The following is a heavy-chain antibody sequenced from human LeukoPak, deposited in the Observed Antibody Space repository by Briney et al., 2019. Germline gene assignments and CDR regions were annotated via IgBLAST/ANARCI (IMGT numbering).Heavy chain of an antibody. Sequence: ASVKVSCKASGYTFTSYYMHWVRQAPGQGLEWMGIINPSGGSTSYAQKFQGRVTMTRDTSTSTVYMELSSLRSEDTAAYYCARVVVARMGFDPWGQGTLVTVSS. J-gene: IGHJ5*02. CDR3: ARVVVARMGFDP. CDR1: GYTFTSYY. V-gene: IGHV1-46*01. D-gene: IGHD2-15*01. CDR2: INPSGGST.